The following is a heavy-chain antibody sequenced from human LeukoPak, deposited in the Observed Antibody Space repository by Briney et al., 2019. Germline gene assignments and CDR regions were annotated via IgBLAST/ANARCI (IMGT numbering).Heavy chain of an antibody. J-gene: IGHJ6*02. CDR1: GFTFSSYN. CDR2: ISSSSSYT. D-gene: IGHD6-13*01. CDR3: PRTPPYRSRYGMDV. V-gene: IGHV3-21*05. Sequence: GGSLRLSCVASGFTFSSYNMHWVRQAPGKGLEWVSYISSSSSYTNYADSVKGRFTISRDNAKNSLYLQMNSLRAEDTAVYYCPRTPPYRSRYGMDVWGQGTTVSVSS.